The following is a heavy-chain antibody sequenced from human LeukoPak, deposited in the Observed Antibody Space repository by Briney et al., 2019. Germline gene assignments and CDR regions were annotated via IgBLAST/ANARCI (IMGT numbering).Heavy chain of an antibody. Sequence: SETLSLTCTVPGGSISSYYWSWIRQPPGKGLEWIGYIYYSGSTNYNPSLKSRVTISVDTSKNQFSLKLSSVTAADTAVYYCARARIYDFWSGPNSYYFDYWGQGTLVTVSS. CDR2: IYYSGST. J-gene: IGHJ4*02. CDR3: ARARIYDFWSGPNSYYFDY. V-gene: IGHV4-59*01. CDR1: GGSISSYY. D-gene: IGHD3-3*01.